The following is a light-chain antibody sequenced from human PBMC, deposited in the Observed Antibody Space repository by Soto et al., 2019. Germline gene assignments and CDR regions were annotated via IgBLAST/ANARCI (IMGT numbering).Light chain of an antibody. J-gene: IGKJ3*01. CDR3: LQDDSYPRT. CDR2: NAS. CDR1: QDIRND. V-gene: IGKV1-6*01. Sequence: AIQMTQSPSSLSSSVGDRVTITCRASQDIRNDLGWYQRKPGKAPNLLIYNASSLQSGVPSRFNGSGSGTDFTLTISSLQPEDSATYYCLQDDSYPRTFGPGTKVDVK.